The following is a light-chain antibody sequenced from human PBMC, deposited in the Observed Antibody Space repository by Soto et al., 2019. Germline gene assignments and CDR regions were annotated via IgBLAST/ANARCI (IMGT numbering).Light chain of an antibody. Sequence: DIHMTQSPSTLSASVGYIFTITCRASQSISKWLAWYQKKPGKAPKFLIYKASNLQSGVPSRLRGSGYGTELTITISSVENDDFATYLCQEYYSHSWTFGHGIKVDIK. CDR3: QEYYSHSWT. J-gene: IGKJ1*01. CDR1: QSISKW. CDR2: KAS. V-gene: IGKV1-5*03.